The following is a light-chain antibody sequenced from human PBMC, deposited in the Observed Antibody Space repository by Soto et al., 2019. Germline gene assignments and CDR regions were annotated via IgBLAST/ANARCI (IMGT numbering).Light chain of an antibody. Sequence: QSVLTQPPSASGTPGQSVTISCSGSSSNIGSNTVNWYQRLPGTAPKLLIFIGSHRPSGVPDRISGSKSGTSASLAISGLQSEDEADEYCTAWDDSLNGVVFGGGTKVTVL. J-gene: IGLJ3*02. CDR1: SSNIGSNT. V-gene: IGLV1-44*01. CDR2: IGS. CDR3: TAWDDSLNGVV.